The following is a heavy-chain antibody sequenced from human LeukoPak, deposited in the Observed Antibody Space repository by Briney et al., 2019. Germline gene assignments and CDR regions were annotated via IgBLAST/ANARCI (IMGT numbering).Heavy chain of an antibody. D-gene: IGHD6-6*01. CDR2: ISSSSSYI. CDR3: ARDQGVAARLFDY. Sequence: MTGGSLRLSCAASGFTFSSYSMNWVRQAPGKGLEWVSSISSSSSYIYYADSVKGRFTISRDNAKNSLYLQMNSLRAEDTAVYYCARDQGVAARLFDYWGQGTLVTVSS. J-gene: IGHJ4*02. CDR1: GFTFSSYS. V-gene: IGHV3-21*01.